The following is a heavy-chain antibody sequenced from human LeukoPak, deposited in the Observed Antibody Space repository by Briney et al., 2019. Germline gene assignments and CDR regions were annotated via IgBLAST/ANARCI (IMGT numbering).Heavy chain of an antibody. CDR1: GYTFSSYG. CDR3: ARAPRDIVVVPAALFDY. V-gene: IGHV1-18*01. J-gene: IGHJ4*02. CDR2: ISAYNGNT. D-gene: IGHD2-2*01. Sequence: GASVKVSCKASGYTFSSYGISWVRQARGQGLEWMGWISAYNGNTNYAQKLQGRVTMTTDTSTSTAYMELRSLRSDDTAVYYCARAPRDIVVVPAALFDYWGQGTLVTVSS.